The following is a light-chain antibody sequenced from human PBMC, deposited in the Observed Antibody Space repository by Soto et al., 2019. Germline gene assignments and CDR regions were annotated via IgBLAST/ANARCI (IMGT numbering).Light chain of an antibody. CDR3: SSYAGSNNLV. J-gene: IGLJ2*01. CDR2: EVS. Sequence: QSALTQPPSASGSPGQSVTISCTGTSSDLGDYNYVSWYQHHPGKAPKLILYEVSKRPAGVPDRFSGSKSGDTASLTVSGLQPEDEDDYYCSSYAGSNNLVFGGGTKLTVL. CDR1: SSDLGDYNY. V-gene: IGLV2-8*01.